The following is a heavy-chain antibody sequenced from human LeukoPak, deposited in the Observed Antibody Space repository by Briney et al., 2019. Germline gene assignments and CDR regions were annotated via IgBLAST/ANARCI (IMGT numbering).Heavy chain of an antibody. V-gene: IGHV3-33*01. D-gene: IGHD6-13*01. CDR2: VWYDGSSN. J-gene: IGHJ4*02. CDR3: ARDRSSSSLCD. CDR1: GFTFSSYG. Sequence: WGSLRLSCAASGFTFSSYGMHWVRQAPGKGLEWVADVWYDGSSNYYADSVKGRSTISRDNSKNTLYLQTNSLRAEDTAVYYCARDRSSSSLCDWGQGTLVTVS.